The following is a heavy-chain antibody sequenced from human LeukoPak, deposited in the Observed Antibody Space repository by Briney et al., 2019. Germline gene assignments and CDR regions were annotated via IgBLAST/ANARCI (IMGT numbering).Heavy chain of an antibody. D-gene: IGHD3-10*01. Sequence: GGSLRLSCSASEFTFSNFWMSWVRQAPGKGLEWVANNKEDGTDKYYLDSVKGRFTISRDNTKNSLFLQLNSLRAEDTAVYYCVRDRGWFHFDLWGQGTLVTASS. J-gene: IGHJ4*02. V-gene: IGHV3-7*01. CDR3: VRDRGWFHFDL. CDR2: NKEDGTDK. CDR1: EFTFSNFW.